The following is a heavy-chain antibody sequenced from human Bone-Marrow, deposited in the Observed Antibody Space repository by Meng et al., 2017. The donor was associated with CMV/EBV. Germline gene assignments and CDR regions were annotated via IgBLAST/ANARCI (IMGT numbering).Heavy chain of an antibody. CDR1: GDSVPSNSAA. Sequence: SQTLSLTCAISGDSVPSNSAAWNWIRQSPSRGLEWLGRTYYRSKWYNDYAVSVKSRITINPDTSKNQFSLQLNSVTPEDTAVYYCARDPRFLEWLSFDYWGQGTLVIVSS. D-gene: IGHD3-3*01. J-gene: IGHJ4*02. V-gene: IGHV6-1*01. CDR3: ARDPRFLEWLSFDY. CDR2: TYYRSKWYN.